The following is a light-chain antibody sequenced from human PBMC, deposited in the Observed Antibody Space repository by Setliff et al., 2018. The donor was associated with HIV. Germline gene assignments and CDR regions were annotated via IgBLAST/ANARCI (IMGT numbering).Light chain of an antibody. CDR1: SSNIGSNT. CDR2: ANN. J-gene: IGLJ1*01. Sequence: QSVLAQPHSASGTPGQRVTFSCSGGSSNIGSNTVNCYQQLPGTAPKLLIFANNERPSGVPDRFSGSRSGTSASLAISGLQSEDEADYYCAAWDDSLNGHVFGTGTKVTVL. V-gene: IGLV1-44*01. CDR3: AAWDDSLNGHV.